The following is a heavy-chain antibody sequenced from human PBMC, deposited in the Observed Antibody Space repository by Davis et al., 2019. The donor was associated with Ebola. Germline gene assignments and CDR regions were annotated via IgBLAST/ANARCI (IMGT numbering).Heavy chain of an antibody. D-gene: IGHD2-2*01. CDR1: VYTLTELA. J-gene: IGHJ6*02. CDR3: SYCSSTSCPVYGMDV. V-gene: IGHV1-24*01. Sequence: SVTVSRMVSVYTLTELAIHPLRQAAGKGVEWMGGFDPEDGETIDAQKFQGRVTMTEDTSTDTAYMELSSLRSEDTAVYYCSYCSSTSCPVYGMDVWGQGTTVTVSS. CDR2: FDPEDGET.